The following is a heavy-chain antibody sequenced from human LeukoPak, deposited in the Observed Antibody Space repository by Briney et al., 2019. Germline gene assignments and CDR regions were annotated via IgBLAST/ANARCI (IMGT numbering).Heavy chain of an antibody. D-gene: IGHD3-10*01. CDR3: ARVSSGWTGVRGYYFDY. V-gene: IGHV4-39*07. Sequence: SETLSLTCTVSGGSISSNRYYWGWIRQPPGKGLEWIGNIHYSESTYYNPSLKTRVTISEDTSKNQFSLKLSSVTAADTAVYYCARVSSGWTGVRGYYFDYWGQGTLVTVSS. CDR1: GGSISSNRYY. J-gene: IGHJ4*02. CDR2: IHYSEST.